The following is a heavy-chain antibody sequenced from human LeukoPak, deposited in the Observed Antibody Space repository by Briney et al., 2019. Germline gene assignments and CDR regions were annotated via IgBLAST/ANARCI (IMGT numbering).Heavy chain of an antibody. D-gene: IGHD2-15*01. V-gene: IGHV4-59*01. CDR2: IYYSGST. Sequence: SETLSLTCTVSGGSISSYYWSWIRQPPGKGLEWTGYIYYSGSTNYNPSLKSRVTISVDTSKNQFSLKLSSVTAADTAVYYCARAVFDCSGGSCYRDPTYNWFDPWGQGTLVTVSS. J-gene: IGHJ5*02. CDR3: ARAVFDCSGGSCYRDPTYNWFDP. CDR1: GGSISSYY.